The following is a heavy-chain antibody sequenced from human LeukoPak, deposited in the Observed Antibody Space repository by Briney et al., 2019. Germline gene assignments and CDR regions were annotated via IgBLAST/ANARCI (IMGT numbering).Heavy chain of an antibody. CDR3: ITPLPYSAQ. CDR2: IKPKTDGETT. J-gene: IGHJ4*02. V-gene: IGHV3-15*07. D-gene: IGHD2-21*01. Sequence: WIRQPPGKGLEWVGRIKPKTDGETTEYAAPVKDRFSISRDDSKSMMYLQMNSLKTEDTAVYYCITPLPYSAQGGQGTLVTVSS.